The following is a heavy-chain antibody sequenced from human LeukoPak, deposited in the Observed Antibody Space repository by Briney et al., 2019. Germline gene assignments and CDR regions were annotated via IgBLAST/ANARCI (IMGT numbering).Heavy chain of an antibody. V-gene: IGHV5-51*01. CDR2: IYPGDFDS. Sequence: GESLKISCKASGYSFTDYWIGWVRQMPGKGLEWMAIIYPGDFDSRYTYSPSFKGQVTISADKSMSTACLQWSSLKASDTAMYYCARSTRGSFDYWGQGTPVTVSP. CDR1: GYSFTDYW. J-gene: IGHJ4*02. D-gene: IGHD3-10*01. CDR3: ARSTRGSFDY.